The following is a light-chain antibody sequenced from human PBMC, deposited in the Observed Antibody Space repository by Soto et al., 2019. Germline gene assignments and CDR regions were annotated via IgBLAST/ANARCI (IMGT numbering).Light chain of an antibody. J-gene: IGKJ3*01. CDR3: QQSFT. CDR1: QSISSW. Sequence: DIQMTQSPSTLSASVGDRVTITCRASQSISSWLAWYQQKPGKAPKLLVYKASTLESGGPSRFSGSGSGTEFTLTISTLQPDDFATYYCQQSFTFGPGTKVDLK. V-gene: IGKV1-5*03. CDR2: KAS.